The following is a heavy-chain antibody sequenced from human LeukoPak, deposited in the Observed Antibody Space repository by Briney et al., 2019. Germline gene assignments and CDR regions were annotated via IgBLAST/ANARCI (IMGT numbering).Heavy chain of an antibody. D-gene: IGHD1-26*01. CDR3: ARSSIVGASDY. J-gene: IGHJ4*02. CDR2: ISYDGSNK. V-gene: IGHV3-30-3*01. CDR1: GFTFSSYA. Sequence: GGSLRLSCAASGFTFSSYAMHWVRQAPGKGLEWVAVISYDGSNKYYADSVKGRFTISRDNSKNTLYRQMNSLRAEDTAVYYCARSSIVGASDYWGQGTLVTVSS.